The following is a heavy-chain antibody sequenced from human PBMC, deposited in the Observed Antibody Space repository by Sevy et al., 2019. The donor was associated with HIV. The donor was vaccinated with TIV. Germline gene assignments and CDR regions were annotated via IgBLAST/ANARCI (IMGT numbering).Heavy chain of an antibody. Sequence: SGPTLVKPTQTLTLTCTFSGFSLTTSGVGVGWIRQPPGKALEWLALIYWDDDKRYSPSLKIRLTITKDTSKNQVVLKMTNMDPVDTATYYCAHRPDNYDILTGYFPTWFDPWGQGTLVTVSS. V-gene: IGHV2-5*02. CDR2: IYWDDDK. CDR1: GFSLTTSGVG. D-gene: IGHD3-9*01. J-gene: IGHJ5*02. CDR3: AHRPDNYDILTGYFPTWFDP.